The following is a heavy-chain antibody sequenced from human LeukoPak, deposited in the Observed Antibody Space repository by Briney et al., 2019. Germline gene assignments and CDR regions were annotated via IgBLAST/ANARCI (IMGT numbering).Heavy chain of an antibody. V-gene: IGHV4-59*01. CDR2: IYHNGNT. D-gene: IGHD3-10*01. Sequence: SETLSLTCTVAGASISSYYWTWIRQPPGKGLEWIGYIYHNGNTNFNPSLKSRVTMSLDTSKNQFSLKLTSVTAADSGVYYCATNGASGSGSYYPFDYWAQGILVTVYS. J-gene: IGHJ4*02. CDR1: GASISSYY. CDR3: ATNGASGSGSYYPFDY.